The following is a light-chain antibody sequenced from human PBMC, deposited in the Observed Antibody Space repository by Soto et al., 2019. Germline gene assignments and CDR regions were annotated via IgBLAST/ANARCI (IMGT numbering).Light chain of an antibody. CDR3: QQDYRPWT. CDR2: WAS. J-gene: IGKJ1*01. Sequence: DIVMTQSPDSLAVSLGERATINCKSSQSVLYSSNNKNYLAWYQQKPGQPPKLLIYWASTRESGVPDRFSGSGSGTDFTLTISSLQAEDVAVYYCQQDYRPWTFGQGTKLEIK. V-gene: IGKV4-1*01. CDR1: QSVLYSSNNKNY.